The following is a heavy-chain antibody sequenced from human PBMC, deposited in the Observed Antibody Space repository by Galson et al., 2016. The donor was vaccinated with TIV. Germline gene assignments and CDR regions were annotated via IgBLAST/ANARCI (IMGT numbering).Heavy chain of an antibody. D-gene: IGHD3-3*01. CDR2: IIDSGTAT. Sequence: SLRLSCAVSGFTFSRYAMSWVRQAPGKGLEWVSTIIDSGTATYYADPVKGRFIISRDNSKNTLSLQMNSLTAGDTAVYYCAKLWPLYSSAKYYFDFWGQGTLVTVSS. V-gene: IGHV3-23*01. J-gene: IGHJ4*02. CDR3: AKLWPLYSSAKYYFDF. CDR1: GFTFSRYA.